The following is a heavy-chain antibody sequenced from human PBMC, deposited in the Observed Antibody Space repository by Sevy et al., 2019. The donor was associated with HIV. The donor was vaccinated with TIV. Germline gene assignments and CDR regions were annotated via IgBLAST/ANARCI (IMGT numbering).Heavy chain of an antibody. J-gene: IGHJ3*02. Sequence: GGSLRLSCAGSGFTFGDYALNWFRQAPGKGLEWVGFIRSKAYGGTTKNVASLKGRFTISRDDSKNTAYLEMSSLKIEDTAVYYCARDRAFMDYYSGSGSFGAFDIWGQGTMVTVSS. CDR2: IRSKAYGGTT. V-gene: IGHV3-49*03. D-gene: IGHD3-10*01. CDR1: GFTFGDYA. CDR3: ARDRAFMDYYSGSGSFGAFDI.